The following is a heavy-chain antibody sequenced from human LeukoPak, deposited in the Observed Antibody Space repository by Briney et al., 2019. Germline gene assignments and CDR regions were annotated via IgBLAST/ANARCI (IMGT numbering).Heavy chain of an antibody. J-gene: IGHJ5*02. D-gene: IGHD2-15*01. CDR3: SRGRCSAGNCYSLDWFDP. Sequence: PGGSLRLSCTASGFTFGDRAMSWVRQAPGKGLEWIGFIRVKPHGGTTEYAASVKGRFTISRDDSDSIAYLQMNSLKTEDTAVYYCSRGRCSAGNCYSLDWFDPWGQGTLVTVPS. CDR1: GFTFGDRA. V-gene: IGHV3-49*04. CDR2: IRVKPHGGTT.